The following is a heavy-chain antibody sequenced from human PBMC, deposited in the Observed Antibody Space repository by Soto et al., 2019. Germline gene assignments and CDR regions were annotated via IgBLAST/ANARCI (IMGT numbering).Heavy chain of an antibody. Sequence: VASVKVSCKASGGTFSSYAISWVRQAPGQGLEWMGGIIPIFGTANYAQKFQGRVTITADESTNTANMELSSLRSEDTDVYYCATDSSGYWFDYWGQGTLVTVSS. CDR1: GGTFSSYA. CDR3: ATDSSGYWFDY. V-gene: IGHV1-69*13. D-gene: IGHD3-22*01. J-gene: IGHJ4*02. CDR2: IIPIFGTA.